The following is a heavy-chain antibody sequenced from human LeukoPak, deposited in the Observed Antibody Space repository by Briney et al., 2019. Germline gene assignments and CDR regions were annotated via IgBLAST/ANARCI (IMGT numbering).Heavy chain of an antibody. CDR3: ARRYGGRFWYFDL. D-gene: IGHD1-26*01. CDR1: GYTFTGYY. Sequence: ASVKVSCKASGYTFTGYYMHWVRQAPGQGLEWMGWINPNSGGTNYAQKFQGRVTMTRDTSISTAYMELSRLRSDDTAVYYCARRYGGRFWYFDLWGRGTLVTVSS. CDR2: INPNSGGT. J-gene: IGHJ2*01. V-gene: IGHV1-2*02.